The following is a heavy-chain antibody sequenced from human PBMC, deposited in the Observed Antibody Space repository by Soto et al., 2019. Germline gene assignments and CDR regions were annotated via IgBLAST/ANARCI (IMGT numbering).Heavy chain of an antibody. D-gene: IGHD6-19*01. J-gene: IGHJ4*02. CDR3: ARDQTPPKIAVAGTPFLGPFDY. V-gene: IGHV1-69*13. CDR2: IIPIFGTA. CDR1: GGTFSSYA. Sequence: SVKVSCKASGGTFSSYAISWVRQAPGQGLEWMGGIIPIFGTANYAQKFQGRVTITADESTSTASMELSSLRSEDTAVYYCARDQTPPKIAVAGTPFLGPFDYWGQGTLVTVSS.